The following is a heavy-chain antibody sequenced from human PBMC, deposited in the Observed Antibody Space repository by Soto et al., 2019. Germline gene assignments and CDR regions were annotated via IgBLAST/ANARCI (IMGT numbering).Heavy chain of an antibody. CDR3: ARSIVVVTALDS. J-gene: IGHJ4*02. Sequence: ASVKVSCKASGYSFKTYSIHWVRQAPGQRLEWMGSINAGSGDTKYSPHFQGRVTITRDTTASTAYMELSSLRSEDTAVYYCARSIVVVTALDSWGQGTLVTVSS. CDR1: GYSFKTYS. V-gene: IGHV1-3*01. D-gene: IGHD2-21*02. CDR2: INAGSGDT.